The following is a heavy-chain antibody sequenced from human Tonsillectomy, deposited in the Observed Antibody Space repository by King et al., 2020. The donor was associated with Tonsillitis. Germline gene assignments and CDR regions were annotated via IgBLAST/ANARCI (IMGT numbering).Heavy chain of an antibody. CDR2: ICYDGSNK. J-gene: IGHJ3*02. CDR1: GFTFISYG. Sequence: VQLVESGGGVVQPVMSLRLSCAASGFTFISYGMHWVRQAPGKGLEWVAVICYDGSNKYYADSVKGRFTISRDNSKNTLYLQMNSLRAEDTAVYYCASPGGTFDIWGQGTMVTVSS. D-gene: IGHD1-1*01. V-gene: IGHV3-33*01. CDR3: ASPGGTFDI.